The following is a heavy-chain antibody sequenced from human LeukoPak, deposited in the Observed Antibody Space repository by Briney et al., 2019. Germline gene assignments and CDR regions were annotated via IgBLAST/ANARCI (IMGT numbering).Heavy chain of an antibody. J-gene: IGHJ4*02. CDR1: GDSISSTTYC. V-gene: IGHV4-39*01. Sequence: NPSETLSLTCTVSGDSISSTTYCWGWIRQSPGKGLEWIGSMSYIGITSYNPSLKSRATISVDTSKNQFSLMLSSVTAADTAVYYCTRLPLDYSLDHWGQGTPVSVSS. D-gene: IGHD4-11*01. CDR3: TRLPLDYSLDH. CDR2: MSYIGIT.